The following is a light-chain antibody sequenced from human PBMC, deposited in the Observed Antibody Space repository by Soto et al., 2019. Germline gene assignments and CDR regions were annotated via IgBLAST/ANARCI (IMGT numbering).Light chain of an antibody. V-gene: IGKV3-11*01. CDR3: QQRSNWPT. CDR1: QSVSSY. Sequence: EIVLTQSPVSPVSFSGKKAHLCCRASQSVSSYLAWYQHKPGQAPRLLIYDASNRATGIPARFSGSGSGTDFTLTISSLGPEDFAVYYCQQRSNWPTFGQGTRLEIK. J-gene: IGKJ5*01. CDR2: DAS.